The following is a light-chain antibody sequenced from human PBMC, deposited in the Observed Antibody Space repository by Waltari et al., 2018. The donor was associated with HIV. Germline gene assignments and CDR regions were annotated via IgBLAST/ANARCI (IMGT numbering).Light chain of an antibody. CDR2: RDT. CDR3: STHTGNDTLA. J-gene: IGLJ2*01. V-gene: IGLV2-14*01. Sequence: QSALTQPAPVSGSPGQSVTISCTGTASDFGPYNFVSWYQQHPANVPKVIIYRDTSQPSGVPPRFSGAKSGNTASLTISGRRAEDGALYYCSTHTGNDTLAFGGGTKLTVL. CDR1: ASDFGPYNF.